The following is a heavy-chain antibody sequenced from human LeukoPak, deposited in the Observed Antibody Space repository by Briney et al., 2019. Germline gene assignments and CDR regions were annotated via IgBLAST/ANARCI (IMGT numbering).Heavy chain of an antibody. CDR1: GFTFSSYR. Sequence: GGSLRLSCAASGFTFSSYRMSWVRQAPGKGLEWVANIKQDGSEKYYVDSVKGRFTISRDNAKNSLYLQMNSLRAEDTAVYYCARGLSSSWLGYYGMDVWGQGTTVTVSS. J-gene: IGHJ6*02. D-gene: IGHD6-13*01. CDR2: IKQDGSEK. CDR3: ARGLSSSWLGYYGMDV. V-gene: IGHV3-7*01.